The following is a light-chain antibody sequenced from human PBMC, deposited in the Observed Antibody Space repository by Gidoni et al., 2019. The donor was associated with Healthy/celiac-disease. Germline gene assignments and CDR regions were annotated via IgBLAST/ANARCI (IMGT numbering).Light chain of an antibody. J-gene: IGLJ1*01. V-gene: IGLV2-8*01. CDR1: SSDAGGYNY. CDR2: EVS. CDR3: SSYAGSNNLGV. Sequence: SALTQPPSASGSPGPSVTISCTGTSSDAGGYNYVSWYQQHPGKAPKLMIYEVSKRPSGVPDRFSGSKSGNTASLTVSGLQAEDEADYYCSSYAGSNNLGVFGTGTKVTVL.